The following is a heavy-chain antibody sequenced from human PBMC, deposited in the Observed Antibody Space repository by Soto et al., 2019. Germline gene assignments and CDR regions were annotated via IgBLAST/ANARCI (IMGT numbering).Heavy chain of an antibody. CDR1: GDTYISYW. D-gene: IGHD3-3*02. Sequence: GAALNISGSGTGDTYISYWTGSLRQMPGKGLEWMGIIYPGDSDTRYNPSLQGQVTISADKSIRTAYLQWSSLKASDTAMYYCPRIPLLAYACYVEACGKRTSDAVS. J-gene: IGHJ6*03. CDR3: PRIPLLAYACYVEA. CDR2: IYPGDSDT. V-gene: IGHV5-51*01.